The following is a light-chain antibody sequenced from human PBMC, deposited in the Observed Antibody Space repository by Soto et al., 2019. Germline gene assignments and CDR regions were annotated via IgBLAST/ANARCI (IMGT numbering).Light chain of an antibody. CDR2: SAS. CDR3: QQYNSYSQT. Sequence: DLQMTQSPSSVSASVGDSVTIXXRASQGINKWLAWYQQKPGTAPKIXIYSASSLQSGVPSRFSGSGAGTDFTLTISSLQPDDFATYYCQQYNSYSQTFDQGTKVDIK. V-gene: IGKV1D-16*01. J-gene: IGKJ1*01. CDR1: QGINKW.